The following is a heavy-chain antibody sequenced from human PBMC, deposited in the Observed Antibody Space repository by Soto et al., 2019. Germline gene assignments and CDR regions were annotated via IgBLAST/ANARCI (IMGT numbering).Heavy chain of an antibody. V-gene: IGHV5-51*01. Sequence: PGESLKISCKGSGYSFTSYWIGWVRQMPGKGLEWMGIIYPGDSDTRYSPSFQGQVTISADKSISTAYLQWSSLKASDTAMHYCARTSAGGKYYYGMDVWGQGTTVTVSS. J-gene: IGHJ6*01. CDR3: ARTSAGGKYYYGMDV. CDR1: GYSFTSYW. D-gene: IGHD6-13*01. CDR2: IYPGDSDT.